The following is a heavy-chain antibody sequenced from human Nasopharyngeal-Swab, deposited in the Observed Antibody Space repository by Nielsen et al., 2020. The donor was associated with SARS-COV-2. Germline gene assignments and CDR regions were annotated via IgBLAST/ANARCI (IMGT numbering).Heavy chain of an antibody. D-gene: IGHD6-19*01. V-gene: IGHV3-23*01. Sequence: GGSLRLSCAASGFTFSSYAMSWVRQAPGKGLEWVSIISGSGDTTYYADSVKDRFTISRDNSKNTLYLQMNSLRAEDTAVYYCAKGRPPAVAGHFPLDYWGQGTLVTVSS. CDR1: GFTFSSYA. CDR2: ISGSGDTT. J-gene: IGHJ4*02. CDR3: AKGRPPAVAGHFPLDY.